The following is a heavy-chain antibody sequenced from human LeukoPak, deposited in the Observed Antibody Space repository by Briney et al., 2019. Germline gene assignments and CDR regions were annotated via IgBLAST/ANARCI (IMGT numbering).Heavy chain of an antibody. V-gene: IGHV3-21*01. CDR3: AREPAFHSGYDYGLDY. J-gene: IGHJ4*02. D-gene: IGHD5-12*01. Sequence: PGGSLRLSCAASGFTFSSYGMHWVRQAPGKGLEWVATIRSYSSYIHYGDSVKGRFTISRDDAERSVYLQMDNVRVEDTAVYYCAREPAFHSGYDYGLDYWGQGTLVTVSS. CDR2: IRSYSSYI. CDR1: GFTFSSYG.